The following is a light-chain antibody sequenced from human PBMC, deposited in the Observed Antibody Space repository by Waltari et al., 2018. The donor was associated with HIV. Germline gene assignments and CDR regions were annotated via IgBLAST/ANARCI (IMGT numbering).Light chain of an antibody. Sequence: DIQVTQSPASLSASVGDRVSITCRASQSISTFLNWYQQKPGKAPKVLIYSASNLQSGVPSRFSGSGSGTDFTLTVSSLQPEDFATYYCQQSYSVPYTFGQGTRLDMK. J-gene: IGKJ2*01. V-gene: IGKV1-39*01. CDR1: QSISTF. CDR2: SAS. CDR3: QQSYSVPYT.